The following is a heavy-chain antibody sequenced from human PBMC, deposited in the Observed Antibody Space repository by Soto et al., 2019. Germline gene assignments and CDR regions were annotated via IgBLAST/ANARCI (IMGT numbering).Heavy chain of an antibody. Sequence: GGSLRLSCAASGFTFSSYGMHWVRQAPGKGLEWVAVIWYDGSNKYYADSVKGRFTISRDNSKNTLYLQMNSLRAEDTAVYYCARDGESGYSYGRFDYWGQGTLVTVSS. D-gene: IGHD5-18*01. V-gene: IGHV3-33*01. CDR1: GFTFSSYG. J-gene: IGHJ4*02. CDR3: ARDGESGYSYGRFDY. CDR2: IWYDGSNK.